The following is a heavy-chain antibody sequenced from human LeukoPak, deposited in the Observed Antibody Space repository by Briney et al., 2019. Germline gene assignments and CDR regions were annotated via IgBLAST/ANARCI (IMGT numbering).Heavy chain of an antibody. J-gene: IGHJ6*03. Sequence: GGSLRLSCAASGFTFSTYSMNWVRQAPGKGLEWVSSITSSSTYIYYADSVKGRFTISRDNAKNSLFLQMNSLRAEDTAVYYCARSSGLYYYYYMDVWGQGTLVTVSS. CDR2: ITSSSTYI. CDR1: GFTFSTYS. V-gene: IGHV3-21*01. CDR3: ARSSGLYYYYYMDV. D-gene: IGHD1-14*01.